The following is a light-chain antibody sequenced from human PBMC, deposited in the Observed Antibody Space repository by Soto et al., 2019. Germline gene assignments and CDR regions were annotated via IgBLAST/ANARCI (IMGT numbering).Light chain of an antibody. CDR1: QDISVY. CDR2: SAS. CDR3: QKFNTAHPT. J-gene: IGKJ5*01. V-gene: IGKV1-27*01. Sequence: DIQMTQSPSSLSASVGDRVTITCRASQDISVYLPWYQQKPGKVPRLLIYSASTLQSAVPSRCSGGGSRTDFTLTISSLQPEDVATSFCQKFNTAHPTFGQGTRLEIK.